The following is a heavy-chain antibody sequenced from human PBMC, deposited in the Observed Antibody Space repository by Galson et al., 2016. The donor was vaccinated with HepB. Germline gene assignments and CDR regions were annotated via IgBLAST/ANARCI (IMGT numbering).Heavy chain of an antibody. D-gene: IGHD3/OR15-3a*01. V-gene: IGHV1-69*01. Sequence: SCKASGGTFSSFAISWVRQAPGQGLEWMGGIIPLFGTPHYSQKFQGRVTITADETTTTAYMELSSLRSEDTAAYYCARSLPTLSGLAIKKYNWFDPWGQGTLVTVSS. CDR2: IIPLFGTP. CDR3: ARSLPTLSGLAIKKYNWFDP. CDR1: GGTFSSFA. J-gene: IGHJ5*02.